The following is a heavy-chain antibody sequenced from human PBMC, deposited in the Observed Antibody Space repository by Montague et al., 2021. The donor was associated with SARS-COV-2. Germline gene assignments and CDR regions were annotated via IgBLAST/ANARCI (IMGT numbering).Heavy chain of an antibody. D-gene: IGHD3/OR15-3a*01. CDR2: ISSSGSTI. CDR3: ARGASDWLLWGYGTDV. Sequence: SLRLSWAASGFTFSSYEMNWVRQAPGKGLEWVSYISSSGSTIYYADSVKGRFTISRDNAKNSLYLQMNSLRVEDTAVYYCARGASDWLLWGYGTDVWGQGTTVTVSS. J-gene: IGHJ6*02. V-gene: IGHV3-48*03. CDR1: GFTFSSYE.